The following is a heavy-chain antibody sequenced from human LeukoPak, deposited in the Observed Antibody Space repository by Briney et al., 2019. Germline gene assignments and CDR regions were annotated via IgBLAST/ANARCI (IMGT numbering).Heavy chain of an antibody. CDR2: IYWNDDK. Sequence: SGPTLVKPTQTLTLTCTFSGFSLSTNGVGVGWIRQPPGKALEWLALIYWNDDKRYSPSLKSRLTITKDTSKNQVVLTMTNMDPVDTATYYCAHRRGSWTVDYWGQGTLVTVSS. CDR1: GFSLSTNGVG. D-gene: IGHD6-13*01. V-gene: IGHV2-5*01. CDR3: AHRRGSWTVDY. J-gene: IGHJ4*02.